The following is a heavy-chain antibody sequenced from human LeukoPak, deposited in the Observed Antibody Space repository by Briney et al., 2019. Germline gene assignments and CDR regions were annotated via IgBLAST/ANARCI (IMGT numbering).Heavy chain of an antibody. CDR2: INPNGGNT. Sequence: ASVKVSCKASGYTFTSYYMHWVRQAPGQGLEWIGVINPNGGNTSYAQKFQGRVTMTRETSTSTVYMELSSLRSEDTAVYYCARDVDVDTSAFDIWGQGTMVTVSS. V-gene: IGHV1-46*01. CDR1: GYTFTSYY. CDR3: ARDVDVDTSAFDI. J-gene: IGHJ3*02. D-gene: IGHD5-18*01.